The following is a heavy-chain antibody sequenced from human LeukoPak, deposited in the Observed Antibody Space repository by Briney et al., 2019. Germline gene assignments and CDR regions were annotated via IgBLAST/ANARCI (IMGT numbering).Heavy chain of an antibody. CDR1: GFTFSYYA. J-gene: IGHJ4*02. V-gene: IGHV3-23*01. CDR2: ISSSGDVT. D-gene: IGHD3-22*01. Sequence: GGSLRLSCAVSGFTFSYYAMSWVRQAPGRGLEWVSSISSSGDVTFYTDPVKGRFTISRDNSQNTLYLQMNSLRAEDTAVYYCAKDRPNYYESNGHYYRLNGDYWGQGTLVTVSS. CDR3: AKDRPNYYESNGHYYRLNGDY.